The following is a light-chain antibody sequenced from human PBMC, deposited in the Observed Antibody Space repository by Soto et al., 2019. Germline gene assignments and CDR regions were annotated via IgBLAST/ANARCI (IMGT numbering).Light chain of an antibody. CDR1: QSISEG. Sequence: DIQMTQSPSTLSASVGDRVTITCRASQSISEGLAWYQQKPGKAPKLLLYTASSLQRGVPSRFSGSGSGTEFSLTISSLQPDDFATYYCQQYNNYPLTCGGGTNVEIK. CDR3: QQYNNYPLT. V-gene: IGKV1-5*01. CDR2: TAS. J-gene: IGKJ4*01.